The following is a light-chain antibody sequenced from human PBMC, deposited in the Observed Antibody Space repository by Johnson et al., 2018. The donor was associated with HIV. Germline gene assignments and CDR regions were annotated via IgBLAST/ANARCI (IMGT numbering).Light chain of an antibody. CDR3: ATWDTSLRAGRV. J-gene: IGLJ1*01. CDR2: DND. V-gene: IGLV1-51*01. CDR1: DSNIGNNY. Sequence: QSVLTQPPSVSAAPGQKVTISCSGRDSNIGNNYVSWYQHLPGTATKLLIYDNDKRPSGVPDRFSGSKSGTSATLGITGLPTGDEADYYCATWDTSLRAGRVFGTGTKVTVL.